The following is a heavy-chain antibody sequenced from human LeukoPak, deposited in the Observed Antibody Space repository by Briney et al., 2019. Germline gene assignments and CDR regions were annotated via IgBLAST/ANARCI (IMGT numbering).Heavy chain of an antibody. V-gene: IGHV3-23*01. CDR3: ASRPRTGIGPLDY. Sequence: GGSLRLSCAASGFTFNSYAMSWVRQAPGKGLELVSSITGSGDTTYYADSVKGRFTISRDNSKNTLYLHMSSLRADETAVYYCASRPRTGIGPLDYWGQGILVTVSS. CDR2: ITGSGDTT. J-gene: IGHJ4*02. D-gene: IGHD2-8*02. CDR1: GFTFNSYA.